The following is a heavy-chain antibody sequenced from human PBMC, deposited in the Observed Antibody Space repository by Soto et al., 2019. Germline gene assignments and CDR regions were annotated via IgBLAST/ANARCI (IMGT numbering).Heavy chain of an antibody. D-gene: IGHD2-2*01. CDR2: IIPIFGTA. CDR1: GGIFSSYA. J-gene: IGHJ4*02. Sequence: QVQLVQSGAEVKKPGSSVKVSCKASGGIFSSYAISWVRQAPGQGLEWMGGIIPIFGTANYAQKFQGRVTITADESTSTAYMELSSLRSQDTAVYYCASVDPNLSGPAAIDYWGQGTLVTVSS. V-gene: IGHV1-69*01. CDR3: ASVDPNLSGPAAIDY.